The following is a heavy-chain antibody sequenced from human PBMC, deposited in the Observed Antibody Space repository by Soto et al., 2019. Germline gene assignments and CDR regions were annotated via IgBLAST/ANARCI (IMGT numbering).Heavy chain of an antibody. Sequence: PSETLSLTCAVYGGSVNGYYWNWIRQPPGKGLEWIEEINHTGGTHYNPSLKSRVTMSVDTSKNQFSLRLSSVTAADTAIYYCATRITVFGLLIPPFDPWGQGTQVTVSS. CDR2: INHTGGT. CDR3: ATRITVFGLLIPPFDP. D-gene: IGHD3-3*01. V-gene: IGHV4-34*01. CDR1: GGSVNGYY. J-gene: IGHJ5*02.